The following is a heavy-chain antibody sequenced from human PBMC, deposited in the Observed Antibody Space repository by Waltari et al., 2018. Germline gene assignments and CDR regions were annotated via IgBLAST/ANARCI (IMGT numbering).Heavy chain of an antibody. V-gene: IGHV4-4*02. Sequence: QLQQSGPALVKPSGTLSLTCAVSGDSMSSTYWWSWVRQSPGKGLAWIGQVHGSGKTNYNPSFASRVSVTLHTSANQFSLRVTSATAADTAVYYCGRDRGRGLYLDSWGQGTLVTVSP. J-gene: IGHJ4*02. CDR3: GRDRGRGLYLDS. CDR1: GDSMSSTYW. D-gene: IGHD2-15*01. CDR2: VHGSGKT.